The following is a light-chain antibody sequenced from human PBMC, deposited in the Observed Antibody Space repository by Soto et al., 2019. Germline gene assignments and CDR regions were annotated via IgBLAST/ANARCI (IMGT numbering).Light chain of an antibody. Sequence: QSALTQPASVSGSPGQSITISCTGTSSDVGGYNYVSWYQQHPGKAPKLMIYEVSNRPSGVSNRFSGSKSGNTASLTISGLQAEDEADYYCSSYTTRNTLGYVFGSGTKLTVL. CDR2: EVS. CDR1: SSDVGGYNY. J-gene: IGLJ1*01. CDR3: SSYTTRNTLGYV. V-gene: IGLV2-14*01.